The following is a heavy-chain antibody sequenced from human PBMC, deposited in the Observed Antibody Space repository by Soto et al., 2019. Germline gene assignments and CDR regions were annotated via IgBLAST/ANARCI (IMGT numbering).Heavy chain of an antibody. Sequence: GGSLRLSCAASGFTFSIYGMHWVRQAPGKGLEWVAVISYDGSNKYYADSVNGRITISRDNSKNTLYLQMNSLSDEDTAVYYCASLSSSFDPYYYYGMDVWGQGTPVTVSS. CDR2: ISYDGSNK. D-gene: IGHD6-6*01. J-gene: IGHJ6*02. V-gene: IGHV3-30*03. CDR1: GFTFSIYG. CDR3: ASLSSSFDPYYYYGMDV.